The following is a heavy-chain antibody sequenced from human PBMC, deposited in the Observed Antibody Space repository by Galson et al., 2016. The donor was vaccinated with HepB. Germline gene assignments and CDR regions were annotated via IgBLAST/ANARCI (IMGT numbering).Heavy chain of an antibody. CDR2: TCYRSSWDN. Sequence: CAISGDSVSSNAAAWSWIRQSSSRGLEWLGRTCYRSSWDNEYAVSVKGRISIDADTSKNQFSLQLNSVTPEDTAVYYCAISRDSSGWFLFDFWGQGILVTVSS. CDR1: GDSVSSNAAA. J-gene: IGHJ4*02. CDR3: AISRDSSGWFLFDF. D-gene: IGHD6-13*01. V-gene: IGHV6-1*01.